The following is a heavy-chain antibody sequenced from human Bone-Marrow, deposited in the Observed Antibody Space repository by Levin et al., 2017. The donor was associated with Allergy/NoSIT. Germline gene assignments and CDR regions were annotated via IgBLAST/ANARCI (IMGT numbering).Heavy chain of an antibody. CDR1: GYSFPNYW. D-gene: IGHD3-10*02. V-gene: IGHV5-51*01. CDR2: IFPGDSDT. CDR3: VRQLWGRTWRNAVTTFGLGF. Sequence: KPGESLKISCEGSGYSFPNYWIGWVRQMPGKGLEWMGIIFPGDSDTRYSPSFQSQVTISADKSINTAYLQWNSLRASDTAIYYCVRQLWGRTWRNAVTTFGLGFWGQGTLVTVSS. J-gene: IGHJ4*02.